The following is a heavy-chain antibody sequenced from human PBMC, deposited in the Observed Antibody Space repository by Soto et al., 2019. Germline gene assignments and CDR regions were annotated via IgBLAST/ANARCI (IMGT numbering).Heavy chain of an antibody. CDR1: GFTLTTYA. J-gene: IGHJ4*02. V-gene: IGHV1-3*01. CDR3: ARGSAAAGPYYFDY. CDR2: INAGNGAT. Sequence: ASVKVSCKASGFTLTTYAMHWVRQAPGQSLEWMGWINAGNGATKYSQNFQDRVTIARDTSANTAFMELSSLTSEDTAVYYCARGSAAAGPYYFDYWAQGTLVTVSS. D-gene: IGHD6-13*01.